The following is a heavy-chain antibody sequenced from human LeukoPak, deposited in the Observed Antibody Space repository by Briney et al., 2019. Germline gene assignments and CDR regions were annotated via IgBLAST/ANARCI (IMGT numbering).Heavy chain of an antibody. CDR3: ARVPPRRGYSYGRADY. D-gene: IGHD5-18*01. V-gene: IGHV4-34*01. J-gene: IGHJ4*02. CDR2: INHSGST. Sequence: MASETPSLTCAVYGGSFSGYYWSWIRQPPGKGLEWIGEINHSGSTNYNPPLKSRVTISVDTSKNQFSLKLSSVTAADTAVYYCARVPPRRGYSYGRADYWGQGTLVTVSS. CDR1: GGSFSGYY.